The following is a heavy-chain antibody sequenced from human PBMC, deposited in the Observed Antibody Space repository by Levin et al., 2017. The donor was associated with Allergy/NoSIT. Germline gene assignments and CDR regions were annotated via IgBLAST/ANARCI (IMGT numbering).Heavy chain of an antibody. CDR3: AAGTDARKTGY. CDR2: FYHTGTP. V-gene: IGHV4-59*01. CDR1: NGSISSDW. J-gene: IGHJ4*02. Sequence: SETLSLTCTVSNGSISSDWWSWIRQTPGKGLEWIGYFYHTGTPYYTPSLESRLTISEDTPNKQFSLKLKSVTAADTAVYYCAAGTDARKTGYWGQGILVSV. D-gene: IGHD2-2*01.